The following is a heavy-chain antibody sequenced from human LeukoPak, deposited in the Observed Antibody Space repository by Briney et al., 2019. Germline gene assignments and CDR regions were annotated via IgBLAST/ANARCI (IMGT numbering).Heavy chain of an antibody. Sequence: GGSLRLSCAASGFTFNSYAMSWVRQAPGKGLEWVSAIGGSGSSTYYTDSVKGRFTISRDNSKNTLYLQMNSLRAEDTAVYYCAKDWSAHTFWGQGTLVTVSS. V-gene: IGHV3-23*01. J-gene: IGHJ4*02. CDR1: GFTFNSYA. CDR2: IGGSGSST. D-gene: IGHD2/OR15-2a*01. CDR3: AKDWSAHTF.